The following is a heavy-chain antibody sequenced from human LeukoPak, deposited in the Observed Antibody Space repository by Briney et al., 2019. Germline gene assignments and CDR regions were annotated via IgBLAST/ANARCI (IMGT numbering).Heavy chain of an antibody. D-gene: IGHD2-2*01. CDR3: ARVPAAVTGYYYYYMDV. CDR2: IIPIFGTA. V-gene: IGHV1-69*13. J-gene: IGHJ6*03. Sequence: SVKVSCKASGGTFSSYAISWVRQAPGQGLEWMGGIIPIFGTANYAQKFQGRVTITADESTSTAYMELSSLRSEDTAVYYCARVPAAVTGYYYYYMDVWGKGTTVTVSS. CDR1: GGTFSSYA.